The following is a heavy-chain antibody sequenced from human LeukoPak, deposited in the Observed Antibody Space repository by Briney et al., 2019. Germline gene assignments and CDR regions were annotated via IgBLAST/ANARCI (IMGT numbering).Heavy chain of an antibody. Sequence: AEPLSLTCAVYGGSFSGYYWSWIRQPPGKGLEWIGEINHSGRTNYNPSLKSRVTISVDTSKNQFSLKLSSVTAADTAVYYCARARLDHDYGDYSLDYWGQGTLVTVSS. CDR3: ARARLDHDYGDYSLDY. CDR2: INHSGRT. CDR1: GGSFSGYY. J-gene: IGHJ4*02. D-gene: IGHD4-17*01. V-gene: IGHV4-34*01.